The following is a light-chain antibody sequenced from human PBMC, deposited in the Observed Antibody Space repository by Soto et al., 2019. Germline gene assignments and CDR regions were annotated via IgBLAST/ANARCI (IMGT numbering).Light chain of an antibody. J-gene: IGLJ2*01. CDR2: EGT. CDR3: SSFAGGGNPVL. V-gene: IGLV2-8*01. CDR1: SSDVGGYNY. Sequence: QSALTQPPSASGSLGQSVTISCTGTSSDVGGYNYVSWHQQHPGKAPKVMMYEGTKRPPGVPDRFSGSKSGNTASLTVSGLQAEEEADYYCSSFAGGGNPVLLGGGTKVTV.